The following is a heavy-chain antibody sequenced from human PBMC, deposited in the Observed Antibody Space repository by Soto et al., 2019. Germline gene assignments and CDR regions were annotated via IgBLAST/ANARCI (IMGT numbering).Heavy chain of an antibody. CDR1: GFTFSSYS. CDR2: ISSSSSYI. Sequence: EVQLVESGGGLVKPRGSLRLSCAASGFTFSSYSMNWVRQAPGKGLEWISSISSSSSYIYYAVSVKGRFTISRANAENTLVLQMNSLRAGDTAVYYRARAGYNWNYEGDYWGQGTLVTVSS. D-gene: IGHD1-7*01. J-gene: IGHJ4*02. CDR3: ARAGYNWNYEGDY. V-gene: IGHV3-21*01.